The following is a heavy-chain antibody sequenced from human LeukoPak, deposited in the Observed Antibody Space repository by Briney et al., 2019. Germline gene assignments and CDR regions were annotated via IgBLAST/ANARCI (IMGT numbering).Heavy chain of an antibody. D-gene: IGHD6-19*01. CDR1: GGSFSGYY. J-gene: IGHJ4*02. Sequence: SETLSLTCAVYGGSFSGYYWSWIRQPPGKGLEWIGEINHSGSTNYNPSLRSRVTISVDTSKNQFSLKLSSVTAADTAVYYCARAPGYSSGWYGARGTSRYFDYWGQGTLVTVSS. V-gene: IGHV4-34*01. CDR3: ARAPGYSSGWYGARGTSRYFDY. CDR2: INHSGST.